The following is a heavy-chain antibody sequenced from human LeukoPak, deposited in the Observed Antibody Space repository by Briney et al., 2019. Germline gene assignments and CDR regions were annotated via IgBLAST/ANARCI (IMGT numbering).Heavy chain of an antibody. D-gene: IGHD3-10*01. V-gene: IGHV3-23*01. CDR2: ISGSGGST. CDR1: GFTFSSYA. Sequence: PGGSLRLSCAASGFTFSSYAMSWVRQAPGKGLEWVSAISGSGGSTYYADSVKGRFTISRDNSKNSLYLQMNSLRAEDTAVYYCARDLGPVHSGYWGQGTLVTVSS. CDR3: ARDLGPVHSGY. J-gene: IGHJ4*02.